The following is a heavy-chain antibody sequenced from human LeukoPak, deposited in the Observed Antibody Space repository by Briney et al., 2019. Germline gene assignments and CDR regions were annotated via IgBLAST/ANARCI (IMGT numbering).Heavy chain of an antibody. Sequence: SETLSLTCSVSGAFSTNYFWSWIRQPAGKGLQWIGRINTSGVTYYNPSLKSRVTMSVDTSKKQFSLNLSSMAAADTAVYYCARTLLPATMGAFDIWGQGTMVTVSS. CDR3: ARTLLPATMGAFDI. D-gene: IGHD2-2*01. CDR2: INTSGVT. J-gene: IGHJ3*02. V-gene: IGHV4-4*07. CDR1: GAFSTNYF.